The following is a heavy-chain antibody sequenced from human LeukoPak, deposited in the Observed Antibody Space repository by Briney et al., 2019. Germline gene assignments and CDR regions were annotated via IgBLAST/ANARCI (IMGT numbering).Heavy chain of an antibody. Sequence: GASVKVSCKASGYTFTSYGISWVRQAPGQGLEWMGWISAYNGNTNYAQKFQGRVTITADESTSTAYMELSSLRSEDTAVYYCARGVTIFGSYYFDYWGQGTLVTVSS. CDR1: GYTFTSYG. D-gene: IGHD3-3*01. J-gene: IGHJ4*02. CDR3: ARGVTIFGSYYFDY. CDR2: ISAYNGNT. V-gene: IGHV1-18*01.